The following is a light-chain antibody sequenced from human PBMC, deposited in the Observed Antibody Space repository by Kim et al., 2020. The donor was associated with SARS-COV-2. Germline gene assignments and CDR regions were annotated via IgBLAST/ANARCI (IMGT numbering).Light chain of an antibody. CDR3: CSYAGSVL. CDR2: EVS. Sequence: QSALTQPASVSGSPGQSITISCTGTSSDVGSYNLVSWYQQHPGKVPKLMIYEVSRRPSGVSNRFSGSKSGNTASLTISGLQAEDEADYYCCSYAGSVLFGGGTQLTVL. V-gene: IGLV2-23*02. CDR1: SSDVGSYNL. J-gene: IGLJ2*01.